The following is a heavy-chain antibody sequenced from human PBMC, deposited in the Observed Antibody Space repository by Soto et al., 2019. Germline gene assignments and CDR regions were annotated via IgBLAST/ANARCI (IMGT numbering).Heavy chain of an antibody. Sequence: QVQLQESGPGLVKPSQTLSLTCTVSGGSISSGGYYWSWIRQHPGKGLEWIGYIYYSGSTYYNPSLKSRFTIAVDTSKNQFPLKLGSVTAADTAVYYGAGGGLGELSFDFDYWGQGTLVTVSS. D-gene: IGHD3-16*02. CDR1: GGSISSGGYY. V-gene: IGHV4-31*03. CDR2: IYYSGST. CDR3: AGGGLGELSFDFDY. J-gene: IGHJ4*02.